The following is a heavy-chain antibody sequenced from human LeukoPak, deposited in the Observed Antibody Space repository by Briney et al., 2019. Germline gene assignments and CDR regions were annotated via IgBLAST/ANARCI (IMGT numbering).Heavy chain of an antibody. CDR2: IYYSGSA. CDR1: GGSISSSSYY. J-gene: IGHJ4*02. D-gene: IGHD4-23*01. Sequence: SETLSLTCTVSGGSISSSSYYWGWIRQPPGKGLEWIGSIYYSGSANYNPSLQSRVIISVDTSKNQFSLKLSPVTAADTAVYYCARVGVDDSGNIIKYFFDYWGQGTLVTVSS. V-gene: IGHV4-39*07. CDR3: ARVGVDDSGNIIKYFFDY.